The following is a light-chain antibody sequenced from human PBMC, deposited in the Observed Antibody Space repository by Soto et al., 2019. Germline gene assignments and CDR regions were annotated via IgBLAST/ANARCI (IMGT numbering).Light chain of an antibody. CDR3: CSCTSEISYV. V-gene: IGLV2-14*03. J-gene: IGLJ1*01. Sequence: QSALTQPASVSGSPGQSITISCTGTSSDIGGYNYVSWFQHLPGKAPKLLIHDVSNRPSGVSHRFSGSKSGNTASLTISGLQPEDEADYTFCSCTSEISYVFGTGTKVTVL. CDR2: DVS. CDR1: SSDIGGYNY.